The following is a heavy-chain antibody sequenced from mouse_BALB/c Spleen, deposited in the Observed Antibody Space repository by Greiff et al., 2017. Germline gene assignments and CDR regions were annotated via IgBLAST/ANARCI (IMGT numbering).Heavy chain of an antibody. CDR1: GYTFTSYY. V-gene: IGHV1S56*01. CDR3: AKEGALRRYFDY. CDR2: IYPGNVNT. Sequence: QVQLQQSGPELVKPGASVRISCKASGYTFTSYYIHWVKQRPGQGLEWIGWIYPGNVNTKYNEKFKGKATLTADKSSRTAYMQLSSLTSEDSAVYFCAKEGALRRYFDYWGQGTTLTVSS. J-gene: IGHJ2*01. D-gene: IGHD2-12*01.